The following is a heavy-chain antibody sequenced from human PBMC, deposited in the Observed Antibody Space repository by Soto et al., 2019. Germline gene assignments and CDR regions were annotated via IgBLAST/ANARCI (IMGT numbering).Heavy chain of an antibody. J-gene: IGHJ6*02. CDR1: VFSSIRVYYY. V-gene: IGHV4-30-4*01. D-gene: IGHD3-3*02. CDR3: ARDNILAILYGGLDV. Sequence: SETLSLTCTVSVFSSIRVYYYWGCIRQPPGKGLEWIGYIYYSGSTYYNPSLKSRVTISVDTSKNQFSLKLSSVTAADKAVYYCARDNILAILYGGLDVWGQGTPVTVSS. CDR2: IYYSGST.